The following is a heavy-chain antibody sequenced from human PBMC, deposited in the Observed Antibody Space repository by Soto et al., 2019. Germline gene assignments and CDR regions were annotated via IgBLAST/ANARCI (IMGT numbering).Heavy chain of an antibody. V-gene: IGHV3-73*01. CDR3: TSVAVVLAENDAFDI. Sequence: GGSLRLSCVASGFTFSGSAMHWVRQASGKGLEWVGRIRSKANSYATAYAASVKGRFTISRDDSKNTAYLQMNSLKTEDTAVYYCTSVAVVLAENDAFDIWGQGTMVTVSS. D-gene: IGHD2-21*01. CDR2: IRSKANSYAT. J-gene: IGHJ3*02. CDR1: GFTFSGSA.